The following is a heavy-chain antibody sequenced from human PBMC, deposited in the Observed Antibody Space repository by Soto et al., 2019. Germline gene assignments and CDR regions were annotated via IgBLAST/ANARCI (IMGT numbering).Heavy chain of an antibody. CDR2: KKKDGSEK. CDR1: GLSFSRSG. V-gene: IGHV3-7*05. Sequence: GGSLSLSRAASGLSFSRSGVSWVRQAPGKGLEWGANKKKDGSEKYYVDSVKGRFTISRDNAKNSLYLQMNSLRAEDTAVFYCARDPSENFALWGRGTLVTVS. J-gene: IGHJ2*01. CDR3: ARDPSENFAL.